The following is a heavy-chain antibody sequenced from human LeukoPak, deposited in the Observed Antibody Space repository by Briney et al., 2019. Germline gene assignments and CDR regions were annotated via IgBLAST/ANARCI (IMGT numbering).Heavy chain of an antibody. D-gene: IGHD2-15*01. V-gene: IGHV4-4*07. J-gene: IGHJ6*03. CDR2: IYISGST. CDR1: GGSISSYY. CDR3: ARAGSSGGYYYYMDV. Sequence: SETLSLTCTVSGGSISSYYWSWIRQPAGKGLEWIGRIYISGSTNYNPSLKSRVTMSVDTSKNQFSLKLSSVTAADTAVYYCARAGSSGGYYYYMDVWGKGTTVTVSS.